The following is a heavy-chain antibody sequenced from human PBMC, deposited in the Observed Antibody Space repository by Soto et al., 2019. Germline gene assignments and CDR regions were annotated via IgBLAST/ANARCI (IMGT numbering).Heavy chain of an antibody. CDR1: GFSLTTAKMG. CDR2: IFSDNER. J-gene: IGHJ6*02. Sequence: QVTLKESGPALVKPTETLTLTCTVSGFSLTTAKMGVSWIRQPPGKALEWLAHIFSDNERSYSTSLQGRLTIANDTSGSQLGLRMTNVDPVDTATYYCARMNVDSYRFSYAMDVWGQGTTVTVSS. CDR3: ARMNVDSYRFSYAMDV. D-gene: IGHD4-17*01. V-gene: IGHV2-26*01.